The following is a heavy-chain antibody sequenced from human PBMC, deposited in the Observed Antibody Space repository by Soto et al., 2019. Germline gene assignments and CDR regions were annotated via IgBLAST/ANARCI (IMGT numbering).Heavy chain of an antibody. CDR1: GFTFSSYW. J-gene: IGHJ6*02. V-gene: IGHV3-7*01. CDR3: AREGPVFYYYDGMDV. CDR2: IKQDGSEK. Sequence: EVQLVESGGGLVQPGGSLRLSCAASGFTFSSYWMSWVRQAPGKGLEWVANIKQDGSEKYYVDSVKGRFTISRDNAKNSLYLQMNSLRAEDTAVYYCAREGPVFYYYDGMDVWGQGTTVTVSS.